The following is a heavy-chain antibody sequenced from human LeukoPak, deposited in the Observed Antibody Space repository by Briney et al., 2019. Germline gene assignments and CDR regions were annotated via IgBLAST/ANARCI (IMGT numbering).Heavy chain of an antibody. CDR3: AKDRGLAV. Sequence: SGGSLRLSCAASGFTFSSYGMHWVRQAPGKGLEWVAVISYDGSNKYYADSVKGRFTISRDNSKNTLYLQMNSLRAEDTAVYYCAKDRGLAVWGQGTLVTVSS. CDR1: GFTFSSYG. J-gene: IGHJ4*02. CDR2: ISYDGSNK. D-gene: IGHD6-19*01. V-gene: IGHV3-30*18.